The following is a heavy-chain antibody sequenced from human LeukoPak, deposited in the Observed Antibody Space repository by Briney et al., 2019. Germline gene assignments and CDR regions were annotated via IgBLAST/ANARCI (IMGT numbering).Heavy chain of an antibody. V-gene: IGHV3-74*01. Sequence: QPGGSLRLSCAASGNYWMHWVRQVPGKGLVWVSHINSDGSWTSYADSVKGRFTISKDNAKNTVYLQMNSLRAEDTAVYYCVSFYETYWGXGTLVTVSS. CDR2: INSDGSWT. CDR3: VSFYETY. J-gene: IGHJ4*02. CDR1: GNYW. D-gene: IGHD2/OR15-2a*01.